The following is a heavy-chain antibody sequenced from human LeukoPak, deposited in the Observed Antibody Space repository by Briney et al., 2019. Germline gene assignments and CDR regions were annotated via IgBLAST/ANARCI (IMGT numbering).Heavy chain of an antibody. V-gene: IGHV3-21*01. D-gene: IGHD4/OR15-4a*01. CDR2: ISSSSSYI. J-gene: IGHJ4*02. CDR3: ASILKSANADY. CDR1: GFTFSSYS. Sequence: PGGSLRLSCAASGFTFSSYSMNWVRQAPGEGLEWVSSISSSSSYIYYADSVKGRFTISRDNAKNSLYLQMNSLSAEDTAVYYCASILKSANADYWGQGTLVTVSS.